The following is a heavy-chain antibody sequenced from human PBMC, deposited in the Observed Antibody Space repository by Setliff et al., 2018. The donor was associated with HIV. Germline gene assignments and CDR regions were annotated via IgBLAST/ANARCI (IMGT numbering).Heavy chain of an antibody. Sequence: AGGSLRLSCAASGFTFSTHTMNWVRQAPGKGLEWVSSISSSGTYIYYVDSVTGRFTISRDNAKNSLYLQMNSLRAEDTAVYYCAKDGQGYCSGGSCYPDYWGQGTLVTVSS. D-gene: IGHD2-15*01. V-gene: IGHV3-21*06. J-gene: IGHJ4*02. CDR2: ISSSGTYI. CDR1: GFTFSTHT. CDR3: AKDGQGYCSGGSCYPDY.